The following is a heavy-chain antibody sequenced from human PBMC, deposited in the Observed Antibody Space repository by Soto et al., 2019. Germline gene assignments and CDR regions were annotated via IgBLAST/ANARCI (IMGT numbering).Heavy chain of an antibody. J-gene: IGHJ4*02. V-gene: IGHV1-69*01. CDR2: IIPIFGTA. CDR1: GGTFSSYA. D-gene: IGHD1-1*01. CDR3: ARDLNGGNPFVFDY. Sequence: QVQLVQSGAEVKKPGSSVKVSCKASGGTFSSYAISWVRQAPGQGLEWRGGIIPIFGTANYAQKFQGRVTITAGESTSRAYMELISLRSEDTAVDYCARDLNGGNPFVFDYWGQGTLVTVSS.